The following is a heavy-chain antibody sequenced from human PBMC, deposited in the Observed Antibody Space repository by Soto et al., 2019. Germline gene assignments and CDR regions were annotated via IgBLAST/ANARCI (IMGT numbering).Heavy chain of an antibody. J-gene: IGHJ4*02. CDR3: ARHVNVAVAGTGFDY. CDR2: IHYSGST. V-gene: IGHV4-59*08. Sequence: QVQLQESGPGLVKPSETLSLTCTVSGGSISSYYWSWIRQPPGKGLEWIGHIHYSGSTNYNPTLRSRVTMSVVTSQNQFSLKLSSMTAADTAVYYCARHVNVAVAGTGFDYWGQGTLVTVSS. D-gene: IGHD6-19*01. CDR1: GGSISSYY.